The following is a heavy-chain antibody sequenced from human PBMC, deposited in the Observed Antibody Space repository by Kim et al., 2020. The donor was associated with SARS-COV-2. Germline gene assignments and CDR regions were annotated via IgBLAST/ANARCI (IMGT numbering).Heavy chain of an antibody. CDR1: GGTFSSYA. J-gene: IGHJ4*01. Sequence: SVKVSCKASGGTFSSYAISWVRQAPGQGLEWMGRIIPILGIANYAQKFQGRVTITADKSTSTAYMELSSLRSEDTAVYYCASGYCSGGSCYSWGFDYWG. CDR3: ASGYCSGGSCYSWGFDY. CDR2: IIPILGIA. D-gene: IGHD2-15*01. V-gene: IGHV1-69*04.